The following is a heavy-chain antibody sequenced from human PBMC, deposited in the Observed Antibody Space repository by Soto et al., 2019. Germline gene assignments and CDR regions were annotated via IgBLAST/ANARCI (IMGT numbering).Heavy chain of an antibody. CDR1: GGSFSGYY. V-gene: IGHV4-34*01. J-gene: IGHJ6*02. CDR3: ARLRGGRSIIAYGMDV. Sequence: SETLSLTCAVYGGSFSGYYWSWIRQPPGKGLEWIGEINHSGSTNYNPSLKSRVTISVDTSKNQFSLKLSSVTAADTAVYYCARLRGGRSIIAYGMDVWGQGTTVTVSS. D-gene: IGHD6-6*01. CDR2: INHSGST.